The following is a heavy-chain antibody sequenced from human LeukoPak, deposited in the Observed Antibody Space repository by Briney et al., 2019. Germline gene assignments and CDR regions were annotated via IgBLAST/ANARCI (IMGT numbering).Heavy chain of an antibody. Sequence: GGSLRLSCAASGFTFSGYGMHWVRQAPGKGLEWVAVIWYDGSNKYYADSVKGRFTISRDNSKNTLYLQMNSLRAEDTAVYYCAREICGGDCYSGWFDPWGQGTLVTVSS. CDR1: GFTFSGYG. J-gene: IGHJ5*02. D-gene: IGHD2-21*02. CDR3: AREICGGDCYSGWFDP. CDR2: IWYDGSNK. V-gene: IGHV3-33*01.